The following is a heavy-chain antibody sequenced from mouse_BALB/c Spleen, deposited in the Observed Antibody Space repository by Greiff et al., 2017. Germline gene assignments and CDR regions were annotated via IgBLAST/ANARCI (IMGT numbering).Heavy chain of an antibody. J-gene: IGHJ4*01. V-gene: IGHV5-17*02. CDR2: ISSGSSTI. CDR1: GFTFSSFG. Sequence: DVQLQESGGGLVQPGGSRKLSCAASGFTFSSFGMHWVRQAPEKGLEWVAYISSGSSTIYYADTVKGRFTISRDNPKNTLFLQMTSLRSEDTAMYYYASLGYYYAMDYWGQGTSVTVSS. D-gene: IGHD3-3*01. CDR3: ASLGYYYAMDY.